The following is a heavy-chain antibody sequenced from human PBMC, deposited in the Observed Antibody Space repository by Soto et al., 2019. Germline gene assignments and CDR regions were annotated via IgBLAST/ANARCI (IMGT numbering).Heavy chain of an antibody. CDR3: ARSPVLRFLEWPPRFDY. V-gene: IGHV4-34*01. CDR1: GGSFSGYY. D-gene: IGHD3-3*01. J-gene: IGHJ4*02. Sequence: SETLSLTCAVYGGSFSGYYWSWIRQPPGKGLEWIGEINLSGSTNYNPSLKSRVTISVDTSKNQFSLKLSSVTAADTAVYYCARSPVLRFLEWPPRFDYWGQGTLVTVSS. CDR2: INLSGST.